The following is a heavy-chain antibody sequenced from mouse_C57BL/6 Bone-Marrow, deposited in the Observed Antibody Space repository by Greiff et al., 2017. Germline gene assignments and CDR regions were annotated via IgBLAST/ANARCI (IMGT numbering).Heavy chain of an antibody. CDR2: IDPETGGT. V-gene: IGHV1-15*01. Sequence: QVQLQQSGAELVRPGASVTLSCKASGYTFTDYEMHWVKQTPVHGLEWIGAIDPETGGTAYNQKFKGKAILTADKSSSTAYMELRSLTSEDSAVSYYTSFTYYGSSSDYWGQGTTLTVSS. J-gene: IGHJ2*01. CDR3: TSFTYYGSSSDY. CDR1: GYTFTDYE. D-gene: IGHD1-1*01.